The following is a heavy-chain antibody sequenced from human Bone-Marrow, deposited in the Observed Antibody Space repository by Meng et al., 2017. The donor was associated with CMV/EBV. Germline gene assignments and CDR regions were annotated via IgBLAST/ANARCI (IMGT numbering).Heavy chain of an antibody. CDR2: ISYDGSNK. D-gene: IGHD6-19*01. Sequence: GESLKIPCAASGFTFSAYSMNWVRQAPGKGLECGAVISYDGSNKYYADSVKGRFTISRDNSKNTLYLQMHSLRAEDTAVYCCARDTSAVLVVAGRVGLVDPWGQGTLVTVSS. CDR1: GFTFSAYS. CDR3: ARDTSAVLVVAGRVGLVDP. J-gene: IGHJ5*02. V-gene: IGHV3-30*03.